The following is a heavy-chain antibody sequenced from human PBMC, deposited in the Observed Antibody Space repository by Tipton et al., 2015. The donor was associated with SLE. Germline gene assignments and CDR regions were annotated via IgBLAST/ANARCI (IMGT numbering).Heavy chain of an antibody. J-gene: IGHJ4*02. CDR1: GFTFSSYV. CDR3: AKDRGYGGAFFDY. V-gene: IGHV3-33*06. Sequence: SLRLSCAASGFTFSSYVMHWVRQAPGKGLEWVAVIWYDGSNKYYADSVKGRFTISRDNSKNTLYLQMNSLRAEDTAVYYCAKDRGYGGAFFDYWGQGTLVTVSS. D-gene: IGHD2-21*01. CDR2: IWYDGSNK.